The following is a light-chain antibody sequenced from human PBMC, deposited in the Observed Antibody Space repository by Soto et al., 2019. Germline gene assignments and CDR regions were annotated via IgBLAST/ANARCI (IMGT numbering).Light chain of an antibody. CDR2: DAS. Sequence: DIQMTQSPSSLSASVGDRVTITCRASQGITNYLAWYQQKPGKVPKLRVYDASTLQSGVPSRFSGSGSGADFTLTISSLQPEDVAPSSCQQYNSAPLTFGQGTKVEIK. CDR1: QGITNY. V-gene: IGKV1-27*01. J-gene: IGKJ1*01. CDR3: QQYNSAPLT.